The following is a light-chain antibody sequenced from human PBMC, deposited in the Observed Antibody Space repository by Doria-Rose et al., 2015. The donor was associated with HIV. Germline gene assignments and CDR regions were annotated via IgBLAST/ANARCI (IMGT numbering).Light chain of an antibody. Sequence: DIRLTQSPESLGMSLGERATLNCKSNQSLLYTSKNYLAWYQQKPGQPPKLLIYWASTRQSGVPARFSGSGSGTDFTLAISSLEAEDVAVYYRQQHYDTPSFGPGTTVDIK. J-gene: IGKJ3*01. CDR1: QSLLYTSKNY. CDR2: WAS. CDR3: QQHYDTPS. V-gene: IGKV4-1*01.